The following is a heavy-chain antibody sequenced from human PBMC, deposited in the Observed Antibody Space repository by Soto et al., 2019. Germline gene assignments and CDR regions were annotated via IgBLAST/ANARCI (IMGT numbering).Heavy chain of an antibody. Sequence: QVQLQESGPGLVKPSQTLSLTCTVSGGSISSGDYYWSWIRQPPGKGLEWIGYIYYSGSTYYNPSLKSRVTISVDTSKNQFSLKLSSVTAADTAVYYCARGDYLVRGVTTGYFDYWGQGTLVTVSS. V-gene: IGHV4-30-4*01. CDR2: IYYSGST. CDR3: ARGDYLVRGVTTGYFDY. J-gene: IGHJ4*02. CDR1: GGSISSGDYY. D-gene: IGHD3-10*01.